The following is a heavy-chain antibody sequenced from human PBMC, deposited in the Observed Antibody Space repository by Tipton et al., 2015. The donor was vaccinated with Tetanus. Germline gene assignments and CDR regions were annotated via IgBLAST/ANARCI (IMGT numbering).Heavy chain of an antibody. CDR3: ARANYDFPNKGPFDS. V-gene: IGHV4-61*08. J-gene: IGHJ4*02. CDR2: ISPSGRS. D-gene: IGHD3-3*01. CDR1: GGSIRSGDHQ. Sequence: TLSLTCTVSGGSIRSGDHQWNWIRQPPGKGLEWLAYISPSGRSNSNYSLKSRITISQDKSKNQFSLKLTSVTAADTAVYYCARANYDFPNKGPFDSWGQGTQVIVSS.